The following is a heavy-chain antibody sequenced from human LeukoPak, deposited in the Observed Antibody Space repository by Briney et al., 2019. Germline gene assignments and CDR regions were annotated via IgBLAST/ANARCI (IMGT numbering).Heavy chain of an antibody. D-gene: IGHD1-7*01. CDR2: ISAYNGNT. J-gene: IGHJ4*02. CDR1: GYTFATYG. V-gene: IGHV1-18*01. Sequence: ASVKVSCKASGYTFATYGISWVRQAPGQGLEWMGWISAYNGNTDYAQKLQGRVTLTTDTTTSTVYMELRSLRSDDAAVYYCARGVGRQLRPFDYWGQGTLVTVSS. CDR3: ARGVGRQLRPFDY.